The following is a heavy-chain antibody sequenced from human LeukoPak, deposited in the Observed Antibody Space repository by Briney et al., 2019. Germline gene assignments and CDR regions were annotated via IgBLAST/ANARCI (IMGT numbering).Heavy chain of an antibody. V-gene: IGHV3-23*01. J-gene: IGHJ6*03. CDR1: GFTFSSYA. CDR2: ISGSGGST. D-gene: IGHD1-1*01. Sequence: GSLRLSCAASGFTFSSYAMSWVRQAPGKGLEWVSAISGSGGSTYYADSVKGRFTISRDNSKNTLYLQMNSLRAEDTAVYYCATRTTGTTLSYYYYYMDVWGKGTTVTVSS. CDR3: ATRTTGTTLSYYYYYMDV.